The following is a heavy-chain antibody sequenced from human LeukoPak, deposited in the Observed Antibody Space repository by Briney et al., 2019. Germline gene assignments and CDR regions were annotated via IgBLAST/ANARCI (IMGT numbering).Heavy chain of an antibody. CDR1: GGAICLSYWNW. CDR2: IYHSGST. CDR3: ARDFHGGNSLTSDWYCHI. J-gene: IGHJ2*01. Sequence: SGTLLLLCAVSGGAICLSYWNWWRWVRQPPGKGLEWIGEIYHSGSTNYNPSLKSRVTISVDKSKNQFSLKLSSVTAADAAVYYYARDFHGGNSLTSDWYCHIWGRGKPDTVSS. D-gene: IGHD4-23*01. V-gene: IGHV4-4*02.